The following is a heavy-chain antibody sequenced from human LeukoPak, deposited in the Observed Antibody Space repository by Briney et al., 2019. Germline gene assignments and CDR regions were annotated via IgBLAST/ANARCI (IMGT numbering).Heavy chain of an antibody. Sequence: SSETLSLICTVSGGSISSSNWWSWVRQPPGKGLEWIGEINHSGSTNYNPSLKSRVTISVDTSKNQFSLKLSSVTAADTAVYYCARRPMVRGVFGYWGQGTLVTVSS. D-gene: IGHD3-10*01. CDR1: GGSISSSNW. V-gene: IGHV4-4*02. CDR2: INHSGST. J-gene: IGHJ4*02. CDR3: ARRPMVRGVFGY.